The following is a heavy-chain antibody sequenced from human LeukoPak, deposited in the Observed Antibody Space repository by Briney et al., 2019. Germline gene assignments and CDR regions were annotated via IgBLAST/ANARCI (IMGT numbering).Heavy chain of an antibody. D-gene: IGHD2-15*01. Sequence: SQTLSLTCTVSGGSISSGDYYWSWIRQPPGKGLEWIGYIYYRGSTYYNPSLKSRVTISVDTSKNQFSLKLSSVTAADTAVYYCARVAATPLKFDYWGQGTLVTVSS. CDR3: ARVAATPLKFDY. J-gene: IGHJ4*02. CDR1: GGSISSGDYY. V-gene: IGHV4-30-4*01. CDR2: IYYRGST.